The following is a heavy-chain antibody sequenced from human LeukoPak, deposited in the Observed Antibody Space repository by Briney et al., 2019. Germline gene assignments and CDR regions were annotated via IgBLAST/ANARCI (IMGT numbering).Heavy chain of an antibody. CDR3: AIRGYSYGLDY. V-gene: IGHV4-39*01. CDR1: GGSISSSSYY. J-gene: IGHJ4*02. CDR2: IYYSGST. D-gene: IGHD5-18*01. Sequence: SETLSLTCTGSGGSISSSSYYWGWIRQPPGKGLEWIGSIYYSGSTYYNPSLKSRVTISVDTSKNQFSLKLSSVTAADTAVYYCAIRGYSYGLDYWGQGTLVTVSS.